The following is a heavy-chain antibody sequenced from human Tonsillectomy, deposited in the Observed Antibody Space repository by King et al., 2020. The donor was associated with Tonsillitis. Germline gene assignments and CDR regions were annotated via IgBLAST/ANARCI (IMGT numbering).Heavy chain of an antibody. Sequence: VQLQESGPGLVKPSENLSLTCAVSGYSISSGYYWGWIRQPPGKGLEWIGSIYHSGSTYYNPSLKSRVTISVDTSKNQFSLKLSSVTAADTAVYYCARSDGMDVWGQGTTVTVSS. V-gene: IGHV4-38-2*01. CDR2: IYHSGST. J-gene: IGHJ6*02. CDR3: ARSDGMDV. CDR1: GYSISSGYY.